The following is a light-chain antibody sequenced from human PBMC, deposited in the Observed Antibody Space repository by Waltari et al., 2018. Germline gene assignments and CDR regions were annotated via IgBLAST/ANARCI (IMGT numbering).Light chain of an antibody. CDR3: QSYDSSLRGV. V-gene: IGLV1-40*01. J-gene: IGLJ2*01. CDR2: GNS. Sequence: QSVLTQPPSVSGAPGQRVTISCTGSSSNIGAGYDVHWYQQLPGTAPKLLIYGNSNRPSGGPDRCSGSKSGTSASLAITGLQAEDEANYYCQSYDSSLRGVFGGGTKLTVL. CDR1: SSNIGAGYD.